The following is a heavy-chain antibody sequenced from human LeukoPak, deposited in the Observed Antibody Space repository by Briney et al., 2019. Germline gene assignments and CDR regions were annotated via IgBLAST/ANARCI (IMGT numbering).Heavy chain of an antibody. CDR1: GFTFSSYG. CDR2: IRYDGSKK. CDR3: ARNWGFDY. Sequence: PGGSLRLSCAASGFTFSSYGMHWVRQAPGKGLEWVAFIRYDGSKKYYADSVKGRFTISRDNSKNTLYLQMNSLRAEDTAVYYCARNWGFDYWGQGTLVTVSS. J-gene: IGHJ4*02. V-gene: IGHV3-30*02. D-gene: IGHD3-16*01.